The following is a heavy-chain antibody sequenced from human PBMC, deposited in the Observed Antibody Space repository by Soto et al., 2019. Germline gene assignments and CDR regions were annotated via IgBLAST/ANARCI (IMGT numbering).Heavy chain of an antibody. Sequence: GASVKVSCKASGYTFTSYDINWVRQAPGQGLEWMGWINPNSGGTNYAQKFQGWVTMTRDTSISTAYMELSRLRSDDTAVYYCARGRYGRDGYSIDYWGQGTLVTVSS. CDR1: GYTFTSYD. V-gene: IGHV1-2*04. J-gene: IGHJ4*02. CDR2: INPNSGGT. CDR3: ARGRYGRDGYSIDY. D-gene: IGHD2-15*01.